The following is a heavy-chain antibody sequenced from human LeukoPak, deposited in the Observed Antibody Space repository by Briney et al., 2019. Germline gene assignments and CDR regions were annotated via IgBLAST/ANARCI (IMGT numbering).Heavy chain of an antibody. V-gene: IGHV4-59*01. CDR1: GGSISSYY. CDR3: ARARARATVTTSLFDY. CDR2: IYYSGST. J-gene: IGHJ4*02. D-gene: IGHD4-17*01. Sequence: SETLSLTCTASGGSISSYYWSWIRQPPGKGLEWIGYIYYSGSTNYNPSLKSRVTISVDTSKNQFSLKLSSVTAADTAVYYCARARARATVTTSLFDYWGQGTLVAASS.